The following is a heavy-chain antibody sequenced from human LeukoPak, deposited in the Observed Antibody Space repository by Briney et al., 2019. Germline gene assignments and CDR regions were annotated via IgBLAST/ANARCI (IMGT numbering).Heavy chain of an antibody. Sequence: SVKVSCKASGGTFSSYAISWVRQAPGQGLEWMGGIIPIFGTANCAQKFQGRVTITADESTSTAYMELSSLRSEDTAVYYCAREKSYCGGDCYSDFDYWGQGTLVTVSS. J-gene: IGHJ4*02. D-gene: IGHD2-21*02. V-gene: IGHV1-69*13. CDR2: IIPIFGTA. CDR1: GGTFSSYA. CDR3: AREKSYCGGDCYSDFDY.